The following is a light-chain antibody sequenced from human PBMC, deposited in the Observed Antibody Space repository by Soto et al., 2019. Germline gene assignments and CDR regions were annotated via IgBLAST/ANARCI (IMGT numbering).Light chain of an antibody. V-gene: IGKV1-33*01. J-gene: IGKJ4*01. Sequence: DIQMTQSPSSLSASAGDRVTITCQASQDINNHLNWYQQKAGRAPKLLINDASNLETGVPSRFSGSGSGTESTLTISGLQPEDIATYYCQQYVNALTFGGGTKVEIK. CDR2: DAS. CDR3: QQYVNALT. CDR1: QDINNH.